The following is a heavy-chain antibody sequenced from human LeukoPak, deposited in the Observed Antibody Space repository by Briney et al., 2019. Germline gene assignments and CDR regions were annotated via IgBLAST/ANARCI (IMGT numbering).Heavy chain of an antibody. J-gene: IGHJ4*02. CDR3: ARYHSGWYGAGFDY. CDR2: IYYSGST. Sequence: SETLSLTCTVSGGSISSYYWSWIRQPPGKGLEWIGYIYYSGSTNYNPSLKSRVTISVDTSKNQFSLKLSSVTAADTAAYYCARYHSGWYGAGFDYWGQGTLVTVSS. V-gene: IGHV4-59*08. CDR1: GGSISSYY. D-gene: IGHD6-19*01.